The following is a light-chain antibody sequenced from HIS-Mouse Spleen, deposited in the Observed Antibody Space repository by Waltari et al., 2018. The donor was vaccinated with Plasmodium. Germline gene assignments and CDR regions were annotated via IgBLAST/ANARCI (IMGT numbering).Light chain of an antibody. CDR1: TSISSW. Sequence: DIQMTQSPSTLSASVGDRVTIPCRPSTSISSWLAWYQQQPGKAPKLLIYKASSLESGVPSRFSGSGSGTEFTLTISSLQPDDFATYYCQQYNSYSMYTFGQGTKLEIK. J-gene: IGKJ2*01. CDR2: KAS. CDR3: QQYNSYSMYT. V-gene: IGKV1-5*03.